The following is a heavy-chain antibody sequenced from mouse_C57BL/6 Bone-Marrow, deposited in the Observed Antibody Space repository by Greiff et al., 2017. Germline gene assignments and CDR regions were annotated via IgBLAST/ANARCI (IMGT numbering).Heavy chain of an antibody. CDR2: FYPGSGSI. CDR1: GYTFTEYT. CDR3: ARHEDALYDGYYERFAY. D-gene: IGHD2-3*01. Sequence: VQLQQSGAELVKPGASVKLSCKASGYTFTEYTIHWVKQRSGQGLEWIGWFYPGSGSIKYNEKFKDKATLTADKSSITVYMELSRLTYEDSAVYFCARHEDALYDGYYERFAYWGQGTLVTVSA. V-gene: IGHV1-62-2*01. J-gene: IGHJ3*01.